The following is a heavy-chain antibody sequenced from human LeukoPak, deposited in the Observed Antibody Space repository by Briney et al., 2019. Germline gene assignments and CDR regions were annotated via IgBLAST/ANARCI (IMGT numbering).Heavy chain of an antibody. CDR1: GYTFNSYG. Sequence: ASVKVSCKASGYTFNSYGISWVRQAQGQGLEWMGWISAYNGNTNYAQKLQGRVTMTTDTSTSTAYMELRSLRSDDTAVYYCARGPYCSGGTCYSQYFDYWGQGTLVTVSS. V-gene: IGHV1-18*01. CDR2: ISAYNGNT. J-gene: IGHJ4*02. CDR3: ARGPYCSGGTCYSQYFDY. D-gene: IGHD2-15*01.